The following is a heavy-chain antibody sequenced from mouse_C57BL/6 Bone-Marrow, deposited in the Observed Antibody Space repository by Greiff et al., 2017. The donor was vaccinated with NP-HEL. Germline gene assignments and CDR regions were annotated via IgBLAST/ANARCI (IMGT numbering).Heavy chain of an antibody. CDR3: ASITTVVAPY. V-gene: IGHV1-61*01. Sequence: VQLKQPGAELVRPGSSVKLSCKASGYTFTSYWMDWVKQRPGQGLEWIGNIYPSDSETHYNQKFKDKATLTVDKSSSTAYMQLSSLTSEDSAVYYCASITTVVAPYWGQGTTLTVSS. D-gene: IGHD1-1*01. CDR1: GYTFTSYW. J-gene: IGHJ2*01. CDR2: IYPSDSET.